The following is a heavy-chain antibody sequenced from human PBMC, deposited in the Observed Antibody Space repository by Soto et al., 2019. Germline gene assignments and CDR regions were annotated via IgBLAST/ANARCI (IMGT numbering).Heavy chain of an antibody. J-gene: IGHJ4*02. V-gene: IGHV4-59*01. D-gene: IGHD3-16*01. CDR1: GGSISSYY. CDR3: ARVGGSRPVWLQPYYFDY. Sequence: KASETLSLTCTVSGGSISSYYWSWIRQPPGKGLEWIGYIYYSGSTNYNPSLKSRVTISVDTSKNQFSLKLSSVTAADTAVYYCARVGGSRPVWLQPYYFDYWGQGTLVTVSS. CDR2: IYYSGST.